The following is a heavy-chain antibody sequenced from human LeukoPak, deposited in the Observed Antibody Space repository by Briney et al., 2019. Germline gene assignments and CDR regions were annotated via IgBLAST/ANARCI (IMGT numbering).Heavy chain of an antibody. J-gene: IGHJ4*02. CDR2: IKQDGSEK. V-gene: IGHV3-7*01. Sequence: PGGSLRLSCAASGFTFSSYWMSWVRQAPGKGPEWVANIKQDGSEKYYVDSVKGRFTISRDNSKNTLYLQMNSLRAEDTAVYYCAKDQAVTNYFDYWGQGTLVTVSS. CDR1: GFTFSSYW. CDR3: AKDQAVTNYFDY. D-gene: IGHD4-17*01.